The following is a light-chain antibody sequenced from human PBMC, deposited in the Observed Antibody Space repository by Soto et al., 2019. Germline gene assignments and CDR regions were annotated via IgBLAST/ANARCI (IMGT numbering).Light chain of an antibody. Sequence: EIVLAQSPGTLSLSPGERATLSCRASQSVSSNYLAWYQQKPGQAPRLLIYDASNRATGIPARFSGSGSGTDFTLTISSLEPEDFAVYYCQQRSNWPELTFGGGTKVDIK. CDR3: QQRSNWPELT. V-gene: IGKV3-11*01. CDR1: QSVSSNY. CDR2: DAS. J-gene: IGKJ4*01.